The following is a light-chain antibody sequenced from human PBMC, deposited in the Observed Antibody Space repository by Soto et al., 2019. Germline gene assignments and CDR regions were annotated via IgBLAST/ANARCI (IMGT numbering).Light chain of an antibody. CDR3: SSYTSSSTSRV. CDR1: SSNIGSNN. Sequence: QAVVTQPPSASGTPGQRVTISCSGSSSNIGSNNVNWYQQLPGTAPKLLMFSNNQRPSGVPDRFSGSRSGTSASLAISGLQSEDEADYYCSSYTSSSTSRVFGGGTKLTVL. CDR2: SNN. J-gene: IGLJ2*01. V-gene: IGLV1-44*01.